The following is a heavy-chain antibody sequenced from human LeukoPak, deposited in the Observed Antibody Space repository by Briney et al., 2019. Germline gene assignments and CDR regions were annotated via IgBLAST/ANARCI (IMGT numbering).Heavy chain of an antibody. CDR2: ISSSSSYI. D-gene: IGHD1-26*01. CDR3: AREWELNWFDP. Sequence: GGTLRLSCAASGFTFSSHGMNWVRQAPGKGLEWVSSISSSSSYIYYADSVKGRFTISRDNAKNSLYLQMNSLRAEDTAVYYCAREWELNWFDPWGQGTLVTVSS. V-gene: IGHV3-21*01. CDR1: GFTFSSHG. J-gene: IGHJ5*02.